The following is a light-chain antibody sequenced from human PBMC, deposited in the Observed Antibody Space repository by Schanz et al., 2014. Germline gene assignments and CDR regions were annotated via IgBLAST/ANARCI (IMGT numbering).Light chain of an antibody. CDR1: SSDVGRYDF. CDR2: EVS. CDR3: CSYAGSNIVV. Sequence: QSALTQPPSASGSPGQSVTISCTGSSSDVGRYDFVSWYQQHPGKAPKLMISEVSKRPSGVPDRFSGSKSGNTASLTVSGLQAEDEADYYCCSYAGSNIVVFGGGTKLTVL. V-gene: IGLV2-8*01. J-gene: IGLJ2*01.